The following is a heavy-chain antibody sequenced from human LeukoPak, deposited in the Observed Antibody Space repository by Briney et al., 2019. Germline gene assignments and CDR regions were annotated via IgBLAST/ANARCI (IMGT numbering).Heavy chain of an antibody. V-gene: IGHV3-21*01. CDR3: GRAFPPLRTSSAGDL. Sequence: GGSLRLSCSASGFTFSDYDMNWVRQAPGKGLEWVSSISYLSSHVYYGDSVKGRFSISRDNAKNSLYLQMNSLGAEDTAIYYCGRAFPPLRTSSAGDLWGQGILVTVAS. CDR1: GFTFSDYD. CDR2: ISYLSSHV. J-gene: IGHJ4*02. D-gene: IGHD3-16*01.